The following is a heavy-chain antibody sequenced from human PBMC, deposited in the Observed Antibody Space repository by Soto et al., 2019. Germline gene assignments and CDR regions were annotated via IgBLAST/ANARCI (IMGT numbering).Heavy chain of an antibody. D-gene: IGHD4-17*01. Sequence: GGSLRLSCAASGFTFSSYAMSWVRQAPGKGLEWVSAISGSGGSTYYADSVKGRFTISRDNSKNTLYLQMNSLRAEDTAVYYCATQKTDFGDYGGYWGQGTLVTVSS. J-gene: IGHJ4*02. CDR1: GFTFSSYA. V-gene: IGHV3-23*01. CDR2: ISGSGGST. CDR3: ATQKTDFGDYGGY.